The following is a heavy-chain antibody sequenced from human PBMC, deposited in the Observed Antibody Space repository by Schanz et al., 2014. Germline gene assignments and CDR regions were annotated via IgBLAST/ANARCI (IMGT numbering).Heavy chain of an antibody. CDR3: AREVGLYDRGWFDP. CDR1: GGTFSSDT. D-gene: IGHD3-22*01. V-gene: IGHV1-69*08. Sequence: QVHLVQSGAEVKKPGSSVKVSCKASGGTFSSDTFSWVRQAPGQGLEWMGRIVPIAGITNYAQRFQSRVTITADKSSDTAYMELSSLRSEDTAVYYCAREVGLYDRGWFDPWGQGTLXTVSS. J-gene: IGHJ5*02. CDR2: IVPIAGIT.